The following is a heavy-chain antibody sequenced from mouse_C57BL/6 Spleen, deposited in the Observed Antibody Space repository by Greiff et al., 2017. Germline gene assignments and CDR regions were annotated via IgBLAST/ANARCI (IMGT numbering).Heavy chain of an antibody. J-gene: IGHJ3*01. V-gene: IGHV1-15*01. D-gene: IGHD1-2*01. CDR3: TTLRQAWFAY. CDR1: GYTFTDYE. CDR2: IDPETGGT. Sequence: VQLQESGAELVRPGASVTLSCKASGYTFTDYEMHWVKQTPVHGLEWIGAIDPETGGTAYNQKFKGKAILTADQSSSTAYMELRSLTSEDSAVYYCTTLRQAWFAYWGQGTLVTVSA.